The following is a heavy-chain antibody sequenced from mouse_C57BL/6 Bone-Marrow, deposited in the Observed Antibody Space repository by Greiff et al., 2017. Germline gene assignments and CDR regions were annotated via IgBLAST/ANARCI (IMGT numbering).Heavy chain of an antibody. Sequence: EVQVVESGGGLVQPKGSLKLSCAASGFSFNTYAMNWVRQAPGKGLEWVARIRSKSNNYATYYADSVKDRFTISRDDSESMLYLQMNNLKTEDTAMYYCVRGTHYYGSSGWYFDVWGTGTTVTVSS. CDR2: IRSKSNNYAT. CDR1: GFSFNTYA. CDR3: VRGTHYYGSSGWYFDV. D-gene: IGHD1-1*01. V-gene: IGHV10-1*01. J-gene: IGHJ1*03.